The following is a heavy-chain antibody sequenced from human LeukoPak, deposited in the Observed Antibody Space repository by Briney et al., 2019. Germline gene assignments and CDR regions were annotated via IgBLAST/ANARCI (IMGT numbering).Heavy chain of an antibody. CDR1: GGSFSGYY. CDR3: ARVAAIVVVPAANLGWFDP. D-gene: IGHD2-2*01. V-gene: IGHV4-34*01. Sequence: SETLSLTCAVYGGSFSGYYWSWIRQPPGKGLEWIGEINHSGSTNYNPSLKSRVTISVDTSKNQFSLKLSSVTAADTAEYYCARVAAIVVVPAANLGWFDPWGQGTLVTVSS. CDR2: INHSGST. J-gene: IGHJ5*02.